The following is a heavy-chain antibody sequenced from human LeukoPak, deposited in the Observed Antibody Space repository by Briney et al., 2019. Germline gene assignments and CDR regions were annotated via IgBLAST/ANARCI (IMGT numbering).Heavy chain of an antibody. CDR1: GFTFRSYW. CDR3: TRDVGPTNYDAFDI. D-gene: IGHD1-26*01. V-gene: IGHV3-7*03. J-gene: IGHJ3*02. CDR2: IKQDGRET. Sequence: AGGSLRVSCAASGFTFRSYWMTWVRQAPGKGREWVGNIKQDGRETNYVDSVKGRFTISRDNAKNSLYLQMNSLRAEDTAVYFCTRDVGPTNYDAFDIWGQGIVVIVSS.